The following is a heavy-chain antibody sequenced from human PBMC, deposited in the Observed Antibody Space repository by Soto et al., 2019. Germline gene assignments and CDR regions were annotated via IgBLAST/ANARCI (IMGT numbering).Heavy chain of an antibody. CDR1: GYSFTSYW. CDR2: IYPGDSDT. V-gene: IGHV5-51*01. J-gene: IGHJ6*02. Sequence: GESLKISCKGSGYSFTSYWIGWVRQMPGKGLEWMGVIYPGDSDTRYSPSFQGQVTISADKSISTAYLQWSSLKASDTAMYYCARGYYYGSGSYYPTYYYYGMDVWGQGTTVTVSS. CDR3: ARGYYYGSGSYYPTYYYYGMDV. D-gene: IGHD3-10*01.